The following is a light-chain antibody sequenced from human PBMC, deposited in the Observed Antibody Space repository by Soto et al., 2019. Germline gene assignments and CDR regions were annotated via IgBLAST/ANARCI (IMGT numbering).Light chain of an antibody. CDR3: CSFAGTGTYV. CDR1: SSDVGSYNL. CDR2: EGS. J-gene: IGLJ1*01. Sequence: QSVLTQPASVSGSPGQSITIPCTGTSSDVGSYNLVSWYQQHPGKAPKLIIYEGSKRPSGVSNRFSGSKSGNTASLTISGLQAEDEADYYCCSFAGTGTYVFATRTKLTVL. V-gene: IGLV2-23*01.